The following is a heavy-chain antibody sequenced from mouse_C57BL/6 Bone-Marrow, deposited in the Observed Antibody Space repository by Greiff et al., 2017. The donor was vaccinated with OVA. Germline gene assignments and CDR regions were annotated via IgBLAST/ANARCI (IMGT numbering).Heavy chain of an antibody. V-gene: IGHV5-17*01. J-gene: IGHJ3*01. Sequence: EVQLQESGGGLVKPGGSLKLSCAASGFTFSDYGMHWVRQAPEKGLEWVAYISSGSSTIYYADTVKGRFTISRDNAKNTLFLQMTSLRSEDTAMYYCARPNYYGSFAYWGQGTLVTVSA. CDR3: ARPNYYGSFAY. D-gene: IGHD1-1*01. CDR1: GFTFSDYG. CDR2: ISSGSSTI.